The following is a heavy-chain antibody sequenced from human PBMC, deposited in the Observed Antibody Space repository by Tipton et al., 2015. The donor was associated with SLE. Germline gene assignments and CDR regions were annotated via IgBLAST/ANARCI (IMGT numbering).Heavy chain of an antibody. V-gene: IGHV4-59*08. CDR1: GASVSSFC. Sequence: TLSLTCTVSGASVSSFCWNWIRQSPGKGLEWIACVCNSVSTNYDPSLKSRGTISVDTSKNHFSLELTSVTAADTAVYYCARGRRSYGTGYYFDYWGQGTLVPVSS. CDR2: VCNSVST. CDR3: ARGRRSYGTGYYFDY. D-gene: IGHD3-16*01. J-gene: IGHJ4*02.